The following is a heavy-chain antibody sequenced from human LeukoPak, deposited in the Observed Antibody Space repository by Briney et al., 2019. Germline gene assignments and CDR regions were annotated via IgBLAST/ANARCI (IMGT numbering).Heavy chain of an antibody. V-gene: IGHV3-48*02. CDR3: ARDPENSSGWYMDY. J-gene: IGHJ4*02. CDR1: GFTFSSYS. Sequence: GGSLRLSCAASGFTFSSYSMNWVRQAPGKGLEWVSYISSSSSTIYYADSVKGRFTISRDNAKNSLYLQMNSLRDEDTAVYYCARDPENSSGWYMDYWGQGTLVTVSS. CDR2: ISSSSSTI. D-gene: IGHD6-19*01.